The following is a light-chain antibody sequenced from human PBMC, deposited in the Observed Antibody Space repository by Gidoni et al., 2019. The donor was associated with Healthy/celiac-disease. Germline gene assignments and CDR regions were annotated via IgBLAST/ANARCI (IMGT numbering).Light chain of an antibody. CDR2: DVS. V-gene: IGLV2-14*01. CDR3: SSYTSSSTWV. J-gene: IGLJ3*02. Sequence: QSALPQPASVSGSPGQSITIPCTGTSSDVVGYNYVSWSQQHPGKAPKLMIYDVSNRPSGVSNRFSGSKSGNTASLTISGLQAEDEADYYCSSYTSSSTWVFGGGTKLTVL. CDR1: SSDVVGYNY.